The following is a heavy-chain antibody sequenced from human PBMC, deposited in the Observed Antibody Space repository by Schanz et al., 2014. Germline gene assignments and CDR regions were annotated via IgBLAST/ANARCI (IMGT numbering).Heavy chain of an antibody. Sequence: QVPLVQSGAEVKKPGSSVKVSCTASGGTFSSYTISWIRQAPGQGLEWMGRIIPVLAIADYAQKFQGRVTMTIDPYTSTAYMELRSLRSDDTAVFYCARDPSFSMVRGVIIDSYYYGMDVWGQGTTVTVSS. J-gene: IGHJ6*02. CDR2: IIPVLAIA. D-gene: IGHD3-10*01. CDR3: ARDPSFSMVRGVIIDSYYYGMDV. V-gene: IGHV1-69*08. CDR1: GGTFSSYT.